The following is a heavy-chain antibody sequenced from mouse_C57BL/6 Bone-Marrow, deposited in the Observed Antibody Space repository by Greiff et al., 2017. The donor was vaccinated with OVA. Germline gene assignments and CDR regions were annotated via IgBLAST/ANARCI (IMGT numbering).Heavy chain of an antibody. Sequence: VQLQESGPELVKPGASVKISCKASGYAFSSSWMNWVKQRPGKGLEWIGRIYPGDGDTNYNGKFKGKATLTADKSSSTAYMQLSSLTSEDSAVYFCARYRYGSSWYYFDYWGQGTTLTVSS. CDR1: GYAFSSSW. CDR3: ARYRYGSSWYYFDY. CDR2: IYPGDGDT. D-gene: IGHD1-1*01. J-gene: IGHJ2*01. V-gene: IGHV1-82*01.